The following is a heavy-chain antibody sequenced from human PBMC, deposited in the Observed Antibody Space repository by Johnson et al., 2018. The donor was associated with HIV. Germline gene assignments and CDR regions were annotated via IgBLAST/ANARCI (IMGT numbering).Heavy chain of an antibody. D-gene: IGHD3-10*01. CDR2: ISYDGGNK. V-gene: IGHV3-30-3*01. CDR1: GFTFSSYA. J-gene: IGHJ3*02. Sequence: QVQLVESGGGVVQPGRSLRLSCAASGFTFSSYAMHWVRQAPGKGLEWVAVISYDGGNKYYADSVKCRFTISRDNSKNTLYLQMNSLRADDTAVYYCARAVTPFGDWEAFDIWGQGTMVTVSS. CDR3: ARAVTPFGDWEAFDI.